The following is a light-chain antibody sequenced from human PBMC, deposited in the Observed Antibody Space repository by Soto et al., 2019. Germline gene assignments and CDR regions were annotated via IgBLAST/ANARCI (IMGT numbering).Light chain of an antibody. CDR1: NNDVGFYNY. Sequence: QSALTQPASVSGSPGQSITISCTGTNNDVGFYNYVSWYQHHPGKAPKLMIYDVFNRPSGVSHRFSGSKSGNTASLTISGLQAEDEADYYCASHPTSNTHVVFGGGPKLTVL. V-gene: IGLV2-14*03. CDR3: ASHPTSNTHVV. CDR2: DVF. J-gene: IGLJ2*01.